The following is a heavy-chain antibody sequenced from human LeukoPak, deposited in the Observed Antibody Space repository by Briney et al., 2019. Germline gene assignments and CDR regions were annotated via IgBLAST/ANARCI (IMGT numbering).Heavy chain of an antibody. Sequence: GASVKVSCKASGYTFTSYDINWVRQATGQGLEWMGWMNPNSGNTGYAQKFQGRVTMTRDTSTSTVYMELSSLRSEDTAVYYCARETFGWSKNWFDPWGQGTLVTVSS. CDR1: GYTFTSYD. CDR2: MNPNSGNT. V-gene: IGHV1-8*01. D-gene: IGHD6-19*01. J-gene: IGHJ5*02. CDR3: ARETFGWSKNWFDP.